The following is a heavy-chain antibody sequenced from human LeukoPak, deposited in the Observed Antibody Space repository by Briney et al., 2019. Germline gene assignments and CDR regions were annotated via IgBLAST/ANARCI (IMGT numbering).Heavy chain of an antibody. Sequence: GESLQISCKGSGYSFTSYWIGWVRQMPGKGREWMGIIYPGDSDTRYSPSFQGQVTISADNYISTSYLQWSSLKPSDTAMYYSARFNRADSSGWYSVYYYYYMDVWGKGTTVTVSS. CDR1: GYSFTSYW. V-gene: IGHV5-51*01. CDR2: IYPGDSDT. D-gene: IGHD6-19*01. CDR3: ARFNRADSSGWYSVYYYYYMDV. J-gene: IGHJ6*03.